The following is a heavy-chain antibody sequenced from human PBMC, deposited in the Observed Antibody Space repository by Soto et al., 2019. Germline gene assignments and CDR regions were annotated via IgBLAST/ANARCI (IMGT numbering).Heavy chain of an antibody. CDR1: GYTFTGYY. CDR3: AKDLTRQLAYWLDP. J-gene: IGHJ5*02. CDR2: INPHSSGT. Sequence: ASVKVSCKASGYTFTGYYMHWVRQAPGQGLEWMGWINPHSSGTRYAQRFQGRVTLTRDTSIATAYLTLTSLTSDDTALYYCAKDLTRQLAYWLDPWGQGTQVTVSS. V-gene: IGHV1-2*02. D-gene: IGHD6-6*01.